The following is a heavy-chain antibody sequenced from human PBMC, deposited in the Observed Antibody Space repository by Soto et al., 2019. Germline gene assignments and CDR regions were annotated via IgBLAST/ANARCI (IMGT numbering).Heavy chain of an antibody. CDR1: GGSISSYY. V-gene: IGHV4-59*12. Sequence: SETLSLTCTVSGGSISSYYWTWIRQPPGKGLEWIGHISYTGSTNYNPSLKSRVSISVDTSKNQFSLKLSSVTAADTAVYYCARAVAVGATPYYFDYWGQGTLVTVSS. CDR3: ARAVAVGATPYYFDY. D-gene: IGHD1-26*01. CDR2: ISYTGST. J-gene: IGHJ4*02.